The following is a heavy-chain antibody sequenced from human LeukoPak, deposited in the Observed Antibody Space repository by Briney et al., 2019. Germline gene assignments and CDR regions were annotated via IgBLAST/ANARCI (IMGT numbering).Heavy chain of an antibody. V-gene: IGHV3-23*01. D-gene: IGHD2-8*02. CDR1: GFTFSSYA. CDR3: AKPLWGFGTVGYYYMDI. J-gene: IGHJ6*03. CDR2: ISGSGGRT. Sequence: GGSLRLSCAASGFTFSSYAMSWVRQAPGKGLEWVSGISGSGGRTDYADSVKGRFTISRDNSKNTLYLQMNSLRAEDTAVYYCAKPLWGFGTVGYYYMDIWGKGTTVTVSS.